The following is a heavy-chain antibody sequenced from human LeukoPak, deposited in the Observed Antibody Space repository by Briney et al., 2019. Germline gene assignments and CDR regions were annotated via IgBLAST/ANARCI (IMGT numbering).Heavy chain of an antibody. CDR1: GFTFSSYA. CDR3: AEVRDSAALRPMDV. CDR2: ISTSSSYI. J-gene: IGHJ6*04. V-gene: IGHV3-23*01. D-gene: IGHD1-26*01. Sequence: QPGGSLRLSCAASGFTFSSYAMSWVRQAPGKGLEWVSSISTSSSYIYYADSVKGRFTISRDNSKNTLYLQMNSLRAEDTAVYYCAEVRDSAALRPMDVWGKGTTVTVSS.